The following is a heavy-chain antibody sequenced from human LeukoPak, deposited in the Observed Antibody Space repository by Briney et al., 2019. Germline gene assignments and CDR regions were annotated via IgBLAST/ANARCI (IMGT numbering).Heavy chain of an antibody. D-gene: IGHD6-13*01. CDR3: AGGPHIAAAGTGPQTY. CDR1: GYIFTGYY. CDR2: INPNSGAT. J-gene: IGHJ4*02. Sequence: ASVKVSCKASGYIFTGYYMHWVRQAPGQGLEWMGWINPNSGATDYAQRFQGRVTMTRDTSISAAYMELSSLRSDDTAVYYCAGGPHIAAAGTGPQTYWGQGTLVTVSS. V-gene: IGHV1-2*02.